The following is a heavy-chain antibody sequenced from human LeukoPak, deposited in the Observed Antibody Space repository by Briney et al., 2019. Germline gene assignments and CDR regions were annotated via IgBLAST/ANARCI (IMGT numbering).Heavy chain of an antibody. J-gene: IGHJ5*02. CDR3: ARDRSSISAGYNWFDP. V-gene: IGHV4-4*07. Sequence: SETLSLTCTVSGGSISSYYWSWIRQPAGKGLEWIGRIYTSGSTNYNPSLKSRVTMSVDTSKNQFSLKLSSVTAADTAVYYCARDRSSISAGYNWFDPWGQGTLVTVSS. D-gene: IGHD6-19*01. CDR2: IYTSGST. CDR1: GGSISSYY.